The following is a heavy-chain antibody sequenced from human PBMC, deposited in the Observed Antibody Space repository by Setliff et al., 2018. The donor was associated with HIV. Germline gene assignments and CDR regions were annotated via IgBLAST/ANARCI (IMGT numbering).Heavy chain of an antibody. J-gene: IGHJ4*02. Sequence: GGSLRLSCAASGFTFSSYWMHWVRQAPGKGLVWVSSISSGSSYIYYAESVKGRFTISRDNAKNSLYLQMNSLRAEDTAVYYCARAGVYYDSSGYCIDYWGQGTLVTVSS. D-gene: IGHD3-22*01. CDR2: ISSGSSYI. V-gene: IGHV3-21*01. CDR1: GFTFSSYW. CDR3: ARAGVYYDSSGYCIDY.